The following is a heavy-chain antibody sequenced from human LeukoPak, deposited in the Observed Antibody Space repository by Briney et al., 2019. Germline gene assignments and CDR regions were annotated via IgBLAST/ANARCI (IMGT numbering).Heavy chain of an antibody. CDR3: ASRFRDGYNFVY. D-gene: IGHD5-24*01. V-gene: IGHV4-34*01. CDR2: INHSGST. Sequence: SETLSLTCAVYGGSFSGYYWSWIRQPPGKGLEWIGEINHSGSTNYNPSLKSRVTISVDTSKNQFSLKLSSVTAADTAVYYCASRFRDGYNFVYWGQGTLVTVSS. CDR1: GGSFSGYY. J-gene: IGHJ4*02.